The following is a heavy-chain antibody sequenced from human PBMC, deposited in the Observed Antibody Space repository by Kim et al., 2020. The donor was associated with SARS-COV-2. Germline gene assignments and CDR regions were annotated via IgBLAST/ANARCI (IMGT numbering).Heavy chain of an antibody. V-gene: IGHV4-59*01. D-gene: IGHD6-19*01. J-gene: IGHJ3*02. Sequence: SETLSLTCTVSGGSISSYYWSWIRQPPGKGLEWIGYIYYSGSTKYNPSLKSRVTISVDTSKNQFSLNLSSVTAADTAVYYCARDSSGWGGVFDMWGQGTMVTVSS. CDR2: IYYSGST. CDR1: GGSISSYY. CDR3: ARDSSGWGGVFDM.